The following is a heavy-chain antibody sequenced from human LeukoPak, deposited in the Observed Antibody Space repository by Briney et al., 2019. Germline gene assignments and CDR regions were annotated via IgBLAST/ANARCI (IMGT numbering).Heavy chain of an antibody. J-gene: IGHJ4*02. CDR1: GFTFSSSA. V-gene: IGHV3-23*01. D-gene: IGHD3-3*01. Sequence: GGSLRLSCAASGFTFSSSAMSWVRQAPGKGLEWVSAISNNGGYTYYADSVQGRFTISRDNSKSTLCLQMSSLRVEDTAVFYCARDQYDTWSRRGNFDSWGQGTLVIVSS. CDR2: ISNNGGYT. CDR3: ARDQYDTWSRRGNFDS.